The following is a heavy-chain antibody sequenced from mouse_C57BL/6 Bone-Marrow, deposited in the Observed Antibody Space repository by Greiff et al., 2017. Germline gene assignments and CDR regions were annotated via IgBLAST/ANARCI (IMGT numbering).Heavy chain of an antibody. D-gene: IGHD2-4*01. Sequence: VQLQQSGAELVRPGASVKLSCKASGYTFTDYYINWVKQRPGQGLEWIARIYPGSGNTYYNEKFKGKATLTAEKSSITAYMQLSSLTSEDSAFYFCARWGDYDEVDDWGQGTTLTVSS. J-gene: IGHJ2*01. CDR3: ARWGDYDEVDD. V-gene: IGHV1-76*01. CDR1: GYTFTDYY. CDR2: IYPGSGNT.